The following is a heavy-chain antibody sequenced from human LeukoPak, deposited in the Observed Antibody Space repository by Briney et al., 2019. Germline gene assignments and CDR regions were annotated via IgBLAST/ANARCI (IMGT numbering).Heavy chain of an antibody. CDR1: GYTFTSYG. CDR3: ARDGGITFGGVIVMHFDY. CDR2: ISAYNGNT. Sequence: ASVKVSCKASGYTFTSYGISWVRQAPGQGLEWMGWISAYNGNTNYAQKLQGRVTMTTDTSTSTAYMELRSLRSDDTAVHYCARDGGITFGGVIVMHFDYWGQGTLVTVSS. V-gene: IGHV1-18*01. D-gene: IGHD3-16*02. J-gene: IGHJ4*02.